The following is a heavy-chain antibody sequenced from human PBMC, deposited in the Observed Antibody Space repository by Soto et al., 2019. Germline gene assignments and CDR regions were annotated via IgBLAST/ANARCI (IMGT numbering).Heavy chain of an antibody. CDR1: GGTFRNYP. Sequence: QVQLVQSGAEVKKPGSSVKVSRKASGGTFRNYPINWVRQAPGQGLEWMGSIFPLTDIPDYAQNFQARLTXXXDXXTNTAYMELSRLTSDDTAMYFCARGPLVVLNYFESWGQGTLVTVSS. CDR3: ARGPLVVLNYFES. V-gene: IGHV1-69*02. J-gene: IGHJ4*02. CDR2: IFPLTDIP.